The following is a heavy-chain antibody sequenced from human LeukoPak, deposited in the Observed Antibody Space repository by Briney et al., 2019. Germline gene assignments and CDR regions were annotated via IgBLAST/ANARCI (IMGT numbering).Heavy chain of an antibody. D-gene: IGHD6-19*01. V-gene: IGHV4-34*01. Sequence: PSETLSLTCAVYGGSFSSYYWSWIRQPPGKGLEWIGEINHSGSTNYNPSLKSRVTISVDTSKNQFSLKLSSVTAADTAVYYCAREGVAGTPWWYFDLWGRGTLVTVSS. CDR2: INHSGST. CDR3: AREGVAGTPWWYFDL. J-gene: IGHJ2*01. CDR1: GGSFSSYY.